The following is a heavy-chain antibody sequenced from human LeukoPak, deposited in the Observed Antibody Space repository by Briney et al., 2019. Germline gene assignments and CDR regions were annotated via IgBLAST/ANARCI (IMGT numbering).Heavy chain of an antibody. Sequence: SETLSLTCTVSGGSISSSSYYWGWIRQSPGKGLEWIGSIYYTETTQYNPSLKSRVTITVDTSKNQFSLRLTSVTAADTAVYYCARDTAVSYDLHYYGMDVWGQGTTVTVSS. CDR3: ARDTAVSYDLHYYGMDV. J-gene: IGHJ6*02. CDR1: GGSISSSSYY. CDR2: IYYTETT. D-gene: IGHD5-12*01. V-gene: IGHV4-39*02.